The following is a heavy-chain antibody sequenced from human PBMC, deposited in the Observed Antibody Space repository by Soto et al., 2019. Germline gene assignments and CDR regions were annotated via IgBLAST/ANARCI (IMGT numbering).Heavy chain of an antibody. D-gene: IGHD2-2*01. CDR1: GGSISGDYY. CDR3: ARVRRGMPFDY. J-gene: IGHJ4*02. V-gene: IGHV4-30-4*01. CDR2: IYYSGST. Sequence: PSETLSLTCSVSGGSISGDYYWSWIRQPPGKGLEWIGYIYYSGSTYYNPSLKSRVTISVDTSKNQFSLKLSSVTAADTAVYYCARVRRGMPFDYWGQGTLVTVSS.